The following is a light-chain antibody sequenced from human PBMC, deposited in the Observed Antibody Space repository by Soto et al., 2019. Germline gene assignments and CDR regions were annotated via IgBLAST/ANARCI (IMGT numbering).Light chain of an antibody. CDR3: EPYYTNVA. CDR1: RSVLYSSNNENY. Sequence: AQFPVSVAVSLNERATINCKSSRSVLYSSNNENYLAWYQQKPGQPPKLLIYRASTRESGVPDRFSGSGSGTDFTLTISSLQAEDVPVYYCEPYYTNVAFSQLTRPEVK. V-gene: IGKV4-1*01. J-gene: IGKJ5*01. CDR2: RAS.